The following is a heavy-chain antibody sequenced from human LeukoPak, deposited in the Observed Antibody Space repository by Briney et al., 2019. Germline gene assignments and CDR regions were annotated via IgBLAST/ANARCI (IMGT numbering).Heavy chain of an antibody. V-gene: IGHV3-15*01. CDR1: GFIFSKAW. D-gene: IGHD3-16*01. Sequence: SGGSLRLPCAASGFIFSKAWMAWVRQAPGKGLEWVGHKTEGEDGTTDYAAPGKGRFTISRDDAKSTMYLQMNSLNTEDTAVYFCTSTLNLVLGELLGYWGQGTLVTVSS. J-gene: IGHJ4*02. CDR2: KTEGEDGTT. CDR3: TSTLNLVLGELLGY.